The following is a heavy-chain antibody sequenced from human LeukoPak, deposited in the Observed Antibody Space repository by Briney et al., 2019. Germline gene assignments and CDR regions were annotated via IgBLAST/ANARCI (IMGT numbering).Heavy chain of an antibody. CDR3: ARDASGSRHFVS. CDR1: GGSISGDN. J-gene: IGHJ4*02. D-gene: IGHD2-15*01. CDR2: IYFSVST. V-gene: IGHV4-59*01. Sequence: SSETLSLTCTVAGGSISGDNYSWIWHPPRQGLEWMGYIYFSVSTNYIPSLTSRVPISDDTTKNRSSRNWSSGTSAHPTLPFIARDASGSRHFVSWGEGTLVTVSS.